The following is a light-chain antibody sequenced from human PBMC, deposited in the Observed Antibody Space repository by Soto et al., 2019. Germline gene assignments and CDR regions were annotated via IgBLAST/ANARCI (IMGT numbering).Light chain of an antibody. Sequence: DIVMTQTPLSSPVILGQPASISCRSSQSLLHRDGNTYLSWLQQRPGQSPRLLIYKISDRFSGVPDRFNGSGARTDFTLTISRVEVEDVGVYYCMQSTQSPWTFGQGTKVEIK. V-gene: IGKV2-24*01. J-gene: IGKJ1*01. CDR3: MQSTQSPWT. CDR1: QSLLHRDGNTY. CDR2: KIS.